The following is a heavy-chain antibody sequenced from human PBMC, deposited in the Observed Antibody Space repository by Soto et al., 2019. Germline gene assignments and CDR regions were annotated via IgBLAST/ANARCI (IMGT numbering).Heavy chain of an antibody. CDR2: NSWNSGSI. D-gene: IGHD6-13*01. J-gene: IGHJ6*04. CDR3: ASLISVKWGIAAAGTSYYYEGVEV. V-gene: IGHV3-9*02. CDR1: GQTSYDYT. Sequence: SLPPAGGPTGQTSYDYTVGWYQPAPGKGREWGAGNSWNSGSIGYADSVKGRFTISGDNAMNALYLQMTSLRAEDTALYLRASLISVKWGIAAAGTSYYYEGVEVWGEGATVNGCS.